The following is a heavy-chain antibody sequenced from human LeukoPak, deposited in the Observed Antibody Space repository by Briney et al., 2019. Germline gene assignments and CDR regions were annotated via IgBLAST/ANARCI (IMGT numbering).Heavy chain of an antibody. D-gene: IGHD5-12*01. CDR1: GFTFSSYA. CDR2: ISGSGDST. CDR3: ASVGYSGYDYDY. Sequence: GGSLRLSCEASGFTFSSYAMSWVRQAPGKGLEWVSVISGSGDSTYYADSVEGRCTISRDNSKDALYLQMNSLRAEDTAVYYCASVGYSGYDYDYWGQGTLVTVSS. V-gene: IGHV3-23*01. J-gene: IGHJ4*02.